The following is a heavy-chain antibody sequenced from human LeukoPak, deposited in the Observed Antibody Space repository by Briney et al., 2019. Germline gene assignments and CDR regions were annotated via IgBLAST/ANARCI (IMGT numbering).Heavy chain of an antibody. Sequence: GGSLRLSCAASGFTFRNSGLNWVRQAPGKGLEWVSAITGSGDTTYYADSVKGRFTISRDNSKNTLYLQMNSLRAEDTAIYYCAKDGYNFGHSWGQGTLVTVSS. V-gene: IGHV3-23*01. CDR3: AKDGYNFGHS. J-gene: IGHJ4*02. CDR2: ITGSGDTT. D-gene: IGHD5-24*01. CDR1: GFTFRNSG.